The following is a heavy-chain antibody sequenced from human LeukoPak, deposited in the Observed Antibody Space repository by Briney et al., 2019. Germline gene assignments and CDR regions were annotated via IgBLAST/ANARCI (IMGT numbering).Heavy chain of an antibody. CDR1: GGSISSSS. V-gene: IGHV3-30-3*01. CDR3: ARDLVYGDGLYGMDV. Sequence: PSETLSLTCTVSGGSISSSSYYWGWIRQPPGKGLEWVAVISYDGSNKYYADSVKGRFTISRDNSKNTLYLQMNSLRAEDTAVYYCARDLVYGDGLYGMDVWGQGTTVTVSS. CDR2: ISYDGSNK. J-gene: IGHJ6*02. D-gene: IGHD5/OR15-5a*01.